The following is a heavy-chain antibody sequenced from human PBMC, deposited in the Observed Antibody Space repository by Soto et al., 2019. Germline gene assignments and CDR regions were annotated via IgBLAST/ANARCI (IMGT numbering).Heavy chain of an antibody. V-gene: IGHV1-69*01. CDR3: ARSQGSSTSLEIYYYYYYGMDV. CDR1: GGTFSSYA. CDR2: IIPIVGSA. Sequence: QVQLVQSGAEVKKPGSSVKVSCKASGGTFSSYAISWVRQAPGQGLEWMGGIIPIVGSANYAQKFQGRVTITADESTSTAYMELSSLRSEATAVYYCARSQGSSTSLEIYYYYYYGMDVWGQGTTVTVSS. D-gene: IGHD2-2*01. J-gene: IGHJ6*02.